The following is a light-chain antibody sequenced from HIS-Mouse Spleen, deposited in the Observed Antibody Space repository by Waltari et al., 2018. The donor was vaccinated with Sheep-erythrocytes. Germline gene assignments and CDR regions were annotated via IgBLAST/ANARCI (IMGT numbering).Light chain of an antibody. CDR3: CSYAGSYNHV. CDR1: SSDVGGYNY. Sequence: QSALTQPRSVSGSPGQSGTIPCTGTSSDVGGYNYVTWHQQHPGKAPKLMISDVSKRPSGAPDPFSGSKSGNTASLTISGLQAEDEADYYCCSYAGSYNHVFGTGTKVTVL. J-gene: IGLJ1*01. CDR2: DVS. V-gene: IGLV2-11*01.